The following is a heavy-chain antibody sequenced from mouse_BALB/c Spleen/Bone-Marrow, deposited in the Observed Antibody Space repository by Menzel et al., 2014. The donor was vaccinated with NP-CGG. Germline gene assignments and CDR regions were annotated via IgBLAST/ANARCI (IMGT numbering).Heavy chain of an antibody. V-gene: IGHV5-12*02. J-gene: IGHJ3*01. D-gene: IGHD2-4*01. CDR3: ARHNYDETWFAY. Sequence: EVKLMESGGGLVQPGGSLKLSCATSGFTFSDYYMYWVRQTPEKRLEWVAYISNGGGSTYYPDTVKGRFTISRDNAKNTLYLQMSRLKPEDTVMYYCARHNYDETWFAYWGQGTLVTVSA. CDR1: GFTFSDYY. CDR2: ISNGGGST.